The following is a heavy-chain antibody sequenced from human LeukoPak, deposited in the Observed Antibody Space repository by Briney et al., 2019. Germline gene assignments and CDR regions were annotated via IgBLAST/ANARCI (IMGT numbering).Heavy chain of an antibody. J-gene: IGHJ4*02. V-gene: IGHV3-23*01. CDR3: ARGAYGDYDY. CDR1: GFTFSSYA. Sequence: GGSLRLSCAASGFTFSSYAVSWVRQAPGKGLEWLSAISARGDSTYYADSVEGRFTISRDNSKNTLYLQMNSLRGEDTALYYCARGAYGDYDYWGQGTLVTVSS. D-gene: IGHD4-17*01. CDR2: ISARGDST.